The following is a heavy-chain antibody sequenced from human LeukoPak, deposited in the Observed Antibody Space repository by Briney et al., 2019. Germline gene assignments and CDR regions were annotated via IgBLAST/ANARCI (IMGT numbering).Heavy chain of an antibody. CDR1: GGSVSSNSAA. J-gene: IGHJ4*02. Sequence: SQTLSLTCAISGGSVSSNSAAWNWIRQSPSRGLEWLGRTYYRSKWYDDYAISVKSRITINADTSKNQFSLRLDSMTPEDTAVYYCAREVGALDYWSQGTLVTVSS. V-gene: IGHV6-1*01. CDR2: TYYRSKWYD. D-gene: IGHD1-26*01. CDR3: AREVGALDY.